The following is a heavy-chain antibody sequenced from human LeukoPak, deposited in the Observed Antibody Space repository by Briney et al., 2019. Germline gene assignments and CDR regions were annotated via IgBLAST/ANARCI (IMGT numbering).Heavy chain of an antibody. CDR1: GFTFSSYA. CDR3: ARGSYDILTGHYYFDY. D-gene: IGHD3-9*01. V-gene: IGHV3-23*01. Sequence: GGSLRLSCAASGFTFSSYAMSWVRQAPGKGLEWVSAISGSGGITYYADSVKGRFTISRDNSKNTLYLQMNSLRAEDTGLYHCARGSYDILTGHYYFDYWGQGTLVTVSS. J-gene: IGHJ4*02. CDR2: ISGSGGIT.